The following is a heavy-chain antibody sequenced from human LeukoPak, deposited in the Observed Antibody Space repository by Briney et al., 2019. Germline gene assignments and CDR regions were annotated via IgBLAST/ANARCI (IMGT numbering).Heavy chain of an antibody. CDR1: GGSISGWY. D-gene: IGHD5-12*01. V-gene: IGHV4-59*12. CDR3: ARGPSGLRSPFNT. Sequence: SETLSLTCAVSGGSISGWYWSWIRQPPGKGLEWIGSIYYSGSTYYNPSLKSQVTISVDTSKNQFSLKLSSVTAADTAVYYCARGPSGLRSPFNTWGQGTTVTVSS. CDR2: IYYSGST. J-gene: IGHJ3*02.